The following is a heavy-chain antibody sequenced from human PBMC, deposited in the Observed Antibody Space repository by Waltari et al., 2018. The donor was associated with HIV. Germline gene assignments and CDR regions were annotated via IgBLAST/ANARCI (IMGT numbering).Heavy chain of an antibody. Sequence: QVQLQESGPGLVKPSETLSLTCAVSGYSISSGYYWGWIRQPPGKGLEWIGSIYHSGSTYSNPSLKRRVTISVDTSKNQFSLKLSSVTAADTAVYYCARDKDVTAAGTPNWFDPWGQGTLVTVSS. CDR2: IYHSGST. CDR1: GYSISSGYY. D-gene: IGHD6-13*01. J-gene: IGHJ5*02. V-gene: IGHV4-38-2*02. CDR3: ARDKDVTAAGTPNWFDP.